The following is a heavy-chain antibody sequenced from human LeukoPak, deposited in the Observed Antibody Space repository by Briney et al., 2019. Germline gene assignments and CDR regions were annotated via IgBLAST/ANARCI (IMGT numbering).Heavy chain of an antibody. D-gene: IGHD3-22*01. J-gene: IGHJ4*02. CDR1: GGSISSGDYY. CDR3: ARRNYYDSSRFDY. CDR2: IYYSGST. Sequence: PSETLSLTCTVSGGSISSGDYYWSWIRQPPGKGLEWIGYIYYSGSTYYNPSLRSRVTISVDTSKNQFSLKLSSVTAADTAVYYCARRNYYDSSRFDYWGQGTLVTVSS. V-gene: IGHV4-30-4*08.